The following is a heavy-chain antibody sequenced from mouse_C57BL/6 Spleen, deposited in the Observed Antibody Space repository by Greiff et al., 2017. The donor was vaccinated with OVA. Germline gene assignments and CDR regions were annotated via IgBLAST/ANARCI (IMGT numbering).Heavy chain of an antibody. V-gene: IGHV1-69*01. CDR3: ARGGPLYYGSSYDY. Sequence: QVQLQQPGAELVMPGASVKLSCKASGYTFTSYWMPWVKQRPGQGLEWIGEIDPSDSYTNYTQKFKGKSTLTVDKSSSTAYMQLSSLTSEDSAVYDCARGGPLYYGSSYDYWGQGTTLTVSS. D-gene: IGHD1-1*01. CDR1: GYTFTSYW. CDR2: IDPSDSYT. J-gene: IGHJ2*01.